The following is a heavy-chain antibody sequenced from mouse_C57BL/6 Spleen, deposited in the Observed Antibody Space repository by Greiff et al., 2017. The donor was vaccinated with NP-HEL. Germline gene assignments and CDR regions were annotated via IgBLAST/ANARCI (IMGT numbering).Heavy chain of an antibody. CDR1: GYSFTGYY. Sequence: DVKLVESGPELVKPGASVKISCKASGYSFTGYYMNWVKQSPEKSLEWIGEINPSTGGTTYNQKFKAKATLTVDKSSSTAYMQLKSLTSEDSAVYYCARSDFTTVVPFDYWGQGTTLTVSS. V-gene: IGHV1-42*01. CDR2: INPSTGGT. CDR3: ARSDFTTVVPFDY. J-gene: IGHJ2*01. D-gene: IGHD1-1*01.